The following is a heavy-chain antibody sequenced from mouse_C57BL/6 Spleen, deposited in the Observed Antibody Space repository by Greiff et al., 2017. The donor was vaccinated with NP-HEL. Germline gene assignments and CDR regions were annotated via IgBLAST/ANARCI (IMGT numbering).Heavy chain of an antibody. J-gene: IGHJ4*01. CDR2: IDPETGGT. CDR3: TRITTVEAPYYYAMDY. V-gene: IGHV1-15*01. Sequence: VQLQQSGAELVRPGASVTLSCKASGYTFTDYEMHWVKQTPVHGLEWIGAIDPETGGTAYNQKFKGKAILTADKSSSTAYIELRSLTSEDSAVYYCTRITTVEAPYYYAMDYWGQGTSVTVSS. D-gene: IGHD1-1*01. CDR1: GYTFTDYE.